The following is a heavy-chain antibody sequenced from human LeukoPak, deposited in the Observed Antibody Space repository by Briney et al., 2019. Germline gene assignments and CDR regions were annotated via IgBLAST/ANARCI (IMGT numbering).Heavy chain of an antibody. J-gene: IGHJ4*02. CDR1: GYTFTSYD. V-gene: IGHV1-8*01. CDR3: ARGKYSSSWYPNRNFDY. D-gene: IGHD6-13*01. Sequence: ASVKVSCKASGYTFTSYDINWVRQATGQGLEWMGWMNPNSGNTGYAQKFQGRVTMTRNTSISTAYMELSSLRSEDTAVYYCARGKYSSSWYPNRNFDYWGQGTLVTVSS. CDR2: MNPNSGNT.